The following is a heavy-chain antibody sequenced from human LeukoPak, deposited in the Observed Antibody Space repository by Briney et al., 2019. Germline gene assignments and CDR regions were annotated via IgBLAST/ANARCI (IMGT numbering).Heavy chain of an antibody. Sequence: PSETLSLTCTVSGGSISSYYWSWIRQPPGKGLEWIGYIYYSGSTNYNPSLKSRVTISVDTSKNQFSLKLGSMTAADTAVYYCARVPDYGGDADAFDLWGQGTMVTVSS. CDR2: IYYSGST. CDR1: GGSISSYY. J-gene: IGHJ3*01. V-gene: IGHV4-59*01. D-gene: IGHD2-21*02. CDR3: ARVPDYGGDADAFDL.